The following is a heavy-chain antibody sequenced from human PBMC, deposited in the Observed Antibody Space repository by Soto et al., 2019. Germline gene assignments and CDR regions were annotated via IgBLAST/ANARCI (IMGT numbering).Heavy chain of an antibody. CDR2: ISSSSSTI. J-gene: IGHJ4*02. D-gene: IGHD6-19*01. V-gene: IGHV3-48*02. Sequence: EVQLVESGGGSVQPGGSLRLSCAASGFTFSSYGINWVRQAPGKGLEWVSYISSSSSTIYYADSVKGRFTISRDNAKNSLSLQMNSLRDEDTAVYYCARDTESSGWAGVDYWGQGTLVTVSS. CDR3: ARDTESSGWAGVDY. CDR1: GFTFSSYG.